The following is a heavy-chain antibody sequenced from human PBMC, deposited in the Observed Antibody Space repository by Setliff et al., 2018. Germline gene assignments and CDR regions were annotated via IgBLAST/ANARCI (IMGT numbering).Heavy chain of an antibody. CDR3: ARQGSYGNDAFDI. CDR1: GYTFTSYD. V-gene: IGHV1-18*01. D-gene: IGHD3-10*01. CDR2: ISAYNGNT. J-gene: IGHJ3*02. Sequence: ASVKVSCKASGYTFTSYDINWVRQAPGQGLEWMGWISAYNGNTNYAQKFQGRVTMTTDTSTSTAYMELRSLRSDDTAVYYCARQGSYGNDAFDIWGQGTMVTVSS.